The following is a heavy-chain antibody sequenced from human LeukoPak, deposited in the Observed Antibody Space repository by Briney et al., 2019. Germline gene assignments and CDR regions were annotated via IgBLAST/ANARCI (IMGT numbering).Heavy chain of an antibody. J-gene: IGHJ4*02. CDR3: VKERPGKAYADF. CDR1: GFTFSSYA. D-gene: IGHD1-26*01. Sequence: QPGGSLGLSCAASGFTFSSYAMSWVRQAPGKGLEGVSAISGSGDKTYYADSVKGRFTISRDNSRFTVHLQMNSLRGEDTAVYYCVKERPGKAYADFWGQGTLVTVSS. V-gene: IGHV3-23*01. CDR2: ISGSGDKT.